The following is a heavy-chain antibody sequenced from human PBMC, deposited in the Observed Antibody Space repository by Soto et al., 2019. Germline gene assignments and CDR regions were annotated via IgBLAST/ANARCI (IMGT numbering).Heavy chain of an antibody. D-gene: IGHD3-22*01. CDR1: GFTFSSYS. CDR3: ARGDYYDSSGMGGYFVY. Sequence: GGSLRLSCAASGFTFSSYSMNWVRQALGKGLEWVSSISSSSSYIYYADSVKGRFTISRDNAKNSLYLQMNSLRAEDTAVYYCARGDYYDSSGMGGYFVYWGQGTLVTISS. V-gene: IGHV3-21*01. CDR2: ISSSSSYI. J-gene: IGHJ4*02.